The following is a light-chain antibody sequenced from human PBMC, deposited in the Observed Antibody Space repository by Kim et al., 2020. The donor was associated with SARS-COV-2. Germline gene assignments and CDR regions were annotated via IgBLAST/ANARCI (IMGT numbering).Light chain of an antibody. V-gene: IGLV7-43*01. CDR3: LLYYGATLPRI. CDR1: TGAVTGTHE. J-gene: IGLJ2*01. CDR2: STS. Sequence: GTITLTWASSTGAVTGTHETNWFHQKPGQPPRALIYSTSNRHSWTPARFSGSLLGGKAALTLSGVQPEDEATYYCLLYYGATLPRIFGGGTQLTVL.